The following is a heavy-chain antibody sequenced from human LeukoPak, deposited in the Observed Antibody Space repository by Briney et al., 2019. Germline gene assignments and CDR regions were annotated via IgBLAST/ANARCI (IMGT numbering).Heavy chain of an antibody. D-gene: IGHD3-10*01. J-gene: IGHJ4*02. CDR3: AKGDPCGSGSYPVDY. CDR2: ISFEGNNK. Sequence: GGSLRLSPALSGFTFSRYAVHWVRQAPGKGLEWVAVISFEGNNKYYADSVKGRYTISRDNIQKTLYLQMNSLRTEDTAVYYYAKGDPCGSGSYPVDYWGQGTLVTVSS. CDR1: GFTFSRYA. V-gene: IGHV3-30*18.